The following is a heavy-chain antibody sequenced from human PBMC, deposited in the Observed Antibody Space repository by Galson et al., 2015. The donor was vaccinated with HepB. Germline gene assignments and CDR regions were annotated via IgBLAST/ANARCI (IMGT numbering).Heavy chain of an antibody. J-gene: IGHJ4*02. CDR3: ARGTGSSGLDC. D-gene: IGHD6-6*01. V-gene: IGHV6-1*01. CDR2: TYYRSKWYN. CDR1: GDSVSRNGAA. Sequence: CAISGDSVSRNGAAWSLIRQSPSRGLEWLGRTYYRSKWYNDYAVSVKSRITIDPDTSKNQFSLQLNSVTPEDTAVYYCARGTGSSGLDCWGQGTLVTVSS.